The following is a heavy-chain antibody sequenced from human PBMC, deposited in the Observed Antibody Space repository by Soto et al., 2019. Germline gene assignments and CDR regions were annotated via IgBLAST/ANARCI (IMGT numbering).Heavy chain of an antibody. CDR2: TRNKANSYTT. D-gene: IGHD3-10*01. CDR1: GFTFSDQY. Sequence: GGSLRLSCAASGFTFSDQYMDWVRQAPWKGLEWVGRTRNKANSYTTEYAASVRGRFTISRDDSKNSLYLQMNSLKTEDTAVYYCARASGDPYGHRYFAYWGLGILVTVSS. J-gene: IGHJ4*02. V-gene: IGHV3-72*01. CDR3: ARASGDPYGHRYFAY.